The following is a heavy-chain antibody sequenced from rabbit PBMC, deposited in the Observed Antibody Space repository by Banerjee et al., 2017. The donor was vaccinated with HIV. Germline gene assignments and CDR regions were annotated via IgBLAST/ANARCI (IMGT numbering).Heavy chain of an antibody. CDR1: GFIFSDNYA. V-gene: IGHV1S45*01. D-gene: IGHD1-1*01. Sequence: QQQLVESGGGLVKPGASLTLTCKASGFIFSDNYAMCWVRQAPGKGLEWIACIYAGSSGSTYYASWAKGRFTISKTSSTTVTLQMTSLTAADTATYFCARDRSGYYMIGFNLWGPGTLVTVS. CDR3: ARDRSGYYMIGFNL. J-gene: IGHJ4*01. CDR2: IYAGSSGST.